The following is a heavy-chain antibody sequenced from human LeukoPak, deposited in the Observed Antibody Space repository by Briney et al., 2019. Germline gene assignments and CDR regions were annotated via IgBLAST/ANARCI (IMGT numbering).Heavy chain of an antibody. D-gene: IGHD3-22*01. Sequence: GGSLRLSCAASGFTFDDYAMHWVRQAPAKGLEWVSLISGDGGTTDYADSVKGRFTISRDNRRNSLYLQMNSLRDEDTAVYYCARSPNYYDSSGYYYDIDYWGQGTLVTVSS. CDR2: ISGDGGTT. V-gene: IGHV3-43*02. CDR1: GFTFDDYA. J-gene: IGHJ4*02. CDR3: ARSPNYYDSSGYYYDIDY.